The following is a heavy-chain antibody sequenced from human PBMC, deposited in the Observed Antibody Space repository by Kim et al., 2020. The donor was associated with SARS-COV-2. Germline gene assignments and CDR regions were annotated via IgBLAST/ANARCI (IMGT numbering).Heavy chain of an antibody. D-gene: IGHD3-22*01. CDR1: GFTFSSYS. V-gene: IGHV3-21*01. CDR2: ISSSSSYI. J-gene: IGHJ3*02. CDR3: ARDPAPYYYDSIAAFDI. Sequence: GGSLRLSCAASGFTFSSYSMNWVRQAPGKGLEWVSSISSSSSYIYYADSVKGRFTISRDNAKNSLYLQMNSLRAEDTAVYYCARDPAPYYYDSIAAFDIWGQGTMVTVSS.